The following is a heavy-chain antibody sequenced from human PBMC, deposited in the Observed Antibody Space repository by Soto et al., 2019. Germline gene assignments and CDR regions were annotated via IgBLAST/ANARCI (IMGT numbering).Heavy chain of an antibody. CDR3: ATAPNYYDSSGYHTPPGDWFDP. CDR2: FDPEDGET. D-gene: IGHD3-22*01. J-gene: IGHJ5*02. V-gene: IGHV1-24*01. CDR1: GYTLTELS. Sequence: ASVKVSCKVSGYTLTELSMHWVRQAPGKGHEWMGGFDPEDGETIYAQKFQGRVTMTEDTSTDTAYMELSILRSEDTAVYYCATAPNYYDSSGYHTPPGDWFDPWGQGTLVTV.